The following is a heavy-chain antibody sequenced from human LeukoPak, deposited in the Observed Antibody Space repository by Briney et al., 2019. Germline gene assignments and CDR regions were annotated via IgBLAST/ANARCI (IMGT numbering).Heavy chain of an antibody. V-gene: IGHV4-59*01. CDR1: GASLSSYY. CDR3: ARVKGAVTAILDY. CDR2: IYYSGST. D-gene: IGHD2-21*02. J-gene: IGHJ4*02. Sequence: SETLSLTCTVSGASLSSYYWSWIRQPPGKGLEWIGYIYYSGSTNYNPSLKSRVTFSVDTSKNQFSLKLISVTAADTAVYYCARVKGAVTAILDYWGQGTLVTVSS.